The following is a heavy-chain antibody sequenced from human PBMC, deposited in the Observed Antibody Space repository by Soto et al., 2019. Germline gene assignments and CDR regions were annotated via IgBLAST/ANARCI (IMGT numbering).Heavy chain of an antibody. CDR1: GGTFSSYA. D-gene: IGHD6-13*01. Sequence: ASVKVSCKASGGTFSSYAISWVRQAPGQGLEWMGGIIPIFGTANYAQKFQGRVTITADESTSTAYMELSSLRSEDTAVYYCARHQQLLFFGGAFDIWGQGTMVTVSS. J-gene: IGHJ3*02. V-gene: IGHV1-69*13. CDR3: ARHQQLLFFGGAFDI. CDR2: IIPIFGTA.